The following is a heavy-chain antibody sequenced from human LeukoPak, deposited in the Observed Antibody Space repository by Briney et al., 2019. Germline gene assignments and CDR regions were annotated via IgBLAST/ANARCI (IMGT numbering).Heavy chain of an antibody. Sequence: SETLTLSCAVYGGSFSGYYWSWVRQPPGKGLEWIGEINDSGSTNYYPSLKSRVTISVDTSKNQFSLKLNSVTAADAAVYYCARSTRRGYSLYWGQGTLVTVSS. D-gene: IGHD5-18*01. J-gene: IGHJ4*02. CDR1: GGSFSGYY. V-gene: IGHV4-34*01. CDR2: INDSGST. CDR3: ARSTRRGYSLY.